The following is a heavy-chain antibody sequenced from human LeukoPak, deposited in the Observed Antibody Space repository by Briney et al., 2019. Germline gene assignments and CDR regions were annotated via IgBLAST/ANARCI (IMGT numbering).Heavy chain of an antibody. V-gene: IGHV3-30-3*01. CDR2: ISYDGSNK. Sequence: GGSLRLSCAASGFTFSSYAMHWVRQAPGKGLERVAVISYDGSNKYYADSVKGRFTISRDNSKNTLYLQMNSLRAEDTAVYYCARGRSGYTFDYWGQGTLVTVSS. D-gene: IGHD3-22*01. CDR1: GFTFSSYA. CDR3: ARGRSGYTFDY. J-gene: IGHJ4*02.